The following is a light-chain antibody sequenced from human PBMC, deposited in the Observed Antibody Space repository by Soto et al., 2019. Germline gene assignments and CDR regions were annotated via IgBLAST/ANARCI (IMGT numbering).Light chain of an antibody. CDR2: DVS. Sequence: QSALTQPASVSGSPGQSITISCTGTSGDVGGYNYVSWYQQHPGKAPKLMIYDVSNRPSGVSNRFSGSKSGNTASLTISGLQAEDEADYYCSSYTSSSTLVVFGGGTQLT. CDR1: SGDVGGYNY. J-gene: IGLJ2*01. V-gene: IGLV2-14*01. CDR3: SSYTSSSTLVV.